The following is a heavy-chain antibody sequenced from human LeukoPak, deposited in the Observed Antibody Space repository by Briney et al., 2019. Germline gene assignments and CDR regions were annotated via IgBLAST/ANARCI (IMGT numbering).Heavy chain of an antibody. D-gene: IGHD3-22*01. CDR3: ARPSQYYYDSSHMFGGAFDI. Sequence: PSETLSLTCAVSGGSISSYYWSWIRQPPGKGLEWIGYIYYSGSTNYNPSLKSRVTISVDTSKNQFSLKLSSVTAADTAVYYCARPSQYYYDSSHMFGGAFDIWGQGTMVTVSS. CDR1: GGSISSYY. J-gene: IGHJ3*02. CDR2: IYYSGST. V-gene: IGHV4-59*08.